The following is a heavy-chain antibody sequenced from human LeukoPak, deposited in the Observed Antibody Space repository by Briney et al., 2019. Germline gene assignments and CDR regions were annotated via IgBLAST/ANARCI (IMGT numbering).Heavy chain of an antibody. Sequence: SETLSLTCTVPDGSISSYYWSCIRQPPGKGLEWIGYIYYSGSTNYNPSLKSRVTISVDTSKNQFSLKLSSVTAADTAVYYCARGGSGYDSAVYFDYWGQGTLVTVSS. CDR1: DGSISSYY. J-gene: IGHJ4*02. D-gene: IGHD5-12*01. CDR3: ARGGSGYDSAVYFDY. CDR2: IYYSGST. V-gene: IGHV4-59*01.